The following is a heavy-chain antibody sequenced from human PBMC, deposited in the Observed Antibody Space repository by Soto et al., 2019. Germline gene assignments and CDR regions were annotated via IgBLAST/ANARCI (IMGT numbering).Heavy chain of an antibody. D-gene: IGHD5-12*01. Sequence: GESLKISCKGSGYSFTTYCIGWLRQMPGKGLEWVGSVYPGDSDTRYSPSFQGLVTISADKCISTAYLQWSSLKAADTALYFCVKAQSLPPAATDVRMGDYYGLDIWGPGTMVTVSS. CDR2: VYPGDSDT. V-gene: IGHV5-51*01. J-gene: IGHJ6*02. CDR3: VKAQSLPPAATDVRMGDYYGLDI. CDR1: GYSFTTYC.